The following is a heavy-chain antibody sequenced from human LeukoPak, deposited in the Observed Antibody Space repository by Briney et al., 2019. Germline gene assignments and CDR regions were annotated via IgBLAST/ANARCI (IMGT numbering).Heavy chain of an antibody. V-gene: IGHV4-4*07. CDR2: ICTSGST. Sequence: SETLSLTCTVSGGSISSYYWSWIRQPAGKGLEWIGRICTSGSTNYNPSLKSRVTMSVDTSKNQFSLKLSSVTAAGTAVYYCARGADFWSGYYIHYYYYGMDVWGQGTTVTVSS. D-gene: IGHD3-3*01. J-gene: IGHJ6*02. CDR1: GGSISSYY. CDR3: ARGADFWSGYYIHYYYYGMDV.